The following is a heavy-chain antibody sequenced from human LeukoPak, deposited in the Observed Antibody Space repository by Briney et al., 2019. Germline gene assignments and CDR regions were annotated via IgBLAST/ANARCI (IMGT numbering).Heavy chain of an antibody. CDR3: ARVRMRTRPAKYYFDY. V-gene: IGHV4-34*01. D-gene: IGHD1-14*01. J-gene: IGHJ4*02. CDR2: INHSGST. CDR1: GGSFSDYY. Sequence: SETLSLTCAVYGGSFSDYYWSWIRQPPGKGLEWIGEINHSGSTNYNPSLKSRVTISVDTSKNQFSLKLSSVTAADTAVYYCARVRMRTRPAKYYFDYWGQGTLVTVSS.